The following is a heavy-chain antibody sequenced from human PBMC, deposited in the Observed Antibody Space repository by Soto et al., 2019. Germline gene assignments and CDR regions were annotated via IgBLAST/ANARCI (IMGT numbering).Heavy chain of an antibody. J-gene: IGHJ1*01. CDR1: GSTFSSYA. V-gene: IGHV1-69*12. CDR2: IIPIFGTD. D-gene: IGHD6-19*01. Sequence: QIQLVQSGAEVKKPGSSMKVSCKASGSTFSSYAISGVRQAPGQGLEWMGGIIPIFGTDNYAQKFQGRVTITADESTSTAYMELSSLRSEHTAVYYCAREVPRGWYKHWGQGTLVTVSS. CDR3: AREVPRGWYKH.